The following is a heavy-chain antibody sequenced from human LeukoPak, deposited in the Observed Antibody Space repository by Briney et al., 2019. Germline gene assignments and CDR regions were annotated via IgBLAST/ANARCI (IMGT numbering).Heavy chain of an antibody. CDR2: IYYSGST. V-gene: IGHV4-59*12. CDR1: GGSISSYY. Sequence: SETLSLTCTVSGGSISSYYWSWIRQPPGKGLEWIGYIYYSGSTNYNPSLKGRVTISVDTSKNQFSLKLSSVTAADTAVYYCARGRTYDSSGYYEMFHFDYWGQGTLVTVSS. CDR3: ARGRTYDSSGYYEMFHFDY. J-gene: IGHJ4*02. D-gene: IGHD3-22*01.